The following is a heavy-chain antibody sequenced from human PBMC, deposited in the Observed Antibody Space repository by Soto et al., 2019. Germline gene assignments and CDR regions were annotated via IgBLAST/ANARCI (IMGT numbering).Heavy chain of an antibody. D-gene: IGHD2-2*01. CDR2: MNLDGTTK. CDR3: TRDNAYNWFDP. Sequence: GGSLRLSCVASKFTFSNYWMAWVRQAPGKGLEWVANMNLDGTTKNYVDSVKGRFTIFRDNAKNSLYLQMNSLRAEDTAVYYCTRDNAYNWFDPWGQGALVTVSS. CDR1: KFTFSNYW. V-gene: IGHV3-7*01. J-gene: IGHJ5*02.